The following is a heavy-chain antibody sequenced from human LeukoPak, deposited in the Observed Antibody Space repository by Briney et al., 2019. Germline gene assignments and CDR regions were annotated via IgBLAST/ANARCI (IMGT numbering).Heavy chain of an antibody. CDR2: INHSGST. J-gene: IGHJ6*04. CDR1: GGSFSGYY. Sequence: SETLSLTCDVYGGSFSGYYWSWIRQPPGKGLEWIGEINHSGSTNCNPSLKSRVTISVDTSKNQFSLKLSSMTAADTAVYYCARVVVPAYNYYYYYGMDVWGKGTTVTVSS. CDR3: ARVVVPAYNYYYYYGMDV. D-gene: IGHD2-2*01. V-gene: IGHV4-34*01.